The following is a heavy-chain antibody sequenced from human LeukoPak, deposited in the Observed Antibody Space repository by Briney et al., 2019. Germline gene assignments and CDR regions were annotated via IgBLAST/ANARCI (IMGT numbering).Heavy chain of an antibody. CDR3: GRIYASGIDP. D-gene: IGHD3-10*01. Sequence: GGSLRLSCAASGFSVSNNYMSWVRQAPGKGLEWVPFIYSGGTTGYADSVKGRFTISRHNSKNTLYLQMNRLRVEDTAVYYCGRIYASGIDPWGQGTLVTVSS. J-gene: IGHJ5*02. CDR2: IYSGGTT. V-gene: IGHV3-53*04. CDR1: GFSVSNNY.